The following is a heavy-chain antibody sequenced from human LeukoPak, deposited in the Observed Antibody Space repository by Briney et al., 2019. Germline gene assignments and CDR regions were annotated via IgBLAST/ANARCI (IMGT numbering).Heavy chain of an antibody. CDR1: GFSLSTSGVG. CDR3: ALSPDIAAAGTMSWFGP. CDR2: IDWNDDK. D-gene: IGHD6-13*01. Sequence: SGPTLLNPTPLLTLTFTYSFSGFSLSTSGVGVVWLRQSPGKALECLALIDWNDDKHYSPSLKSRLTIIKDTSKNPMVLTMTNMDPVDTATYYCALSPDIAAAGTMSWFGPWGQGTLVTVSS. J-gene: IGHJ5*02. V-gene: IGHV2-5*01.